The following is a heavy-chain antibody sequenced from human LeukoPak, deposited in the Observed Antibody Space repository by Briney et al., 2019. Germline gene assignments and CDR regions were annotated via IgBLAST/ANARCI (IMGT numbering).Heavy chain of an antibody. Sequence: PGGSLRLSCAASGFTFSSYWMHWVRQAPGKGLVWVSRINSDGSSTSYADSVKGRFTISRDNAKNTLYLQMNSLRAEDTAVYYCAITWDIVVVPAAMWGQGTLVTVSS. CDR2: INSDGSST. V-gene: IGHV3-74*01. CDR3: AITWDIVVVPAAM. J-gene: IGHJ4*02. D-gene: IGHD2-2*01. CDR1: GFTFSSYW.